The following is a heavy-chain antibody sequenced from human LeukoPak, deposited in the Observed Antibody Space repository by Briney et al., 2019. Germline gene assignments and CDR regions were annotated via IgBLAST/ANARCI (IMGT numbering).Heavy chain of an antibody. CDR3: ARSGYSYGHYFDH. Sequence: PSETLSLTCTVSGASISSSSYYWGWIRQPPGKGLEWIGNIYYSGSTYCNPSLKSRVTISLDTSKSQFSLKLSSVTAADTAIYYCARSGYSYGHYFDHWGQGILVTVSS. V-gene: IGHV4-39*07. J-gene: IGHJ4*02. CDR2: IYYSGST. D-gene: IGHD5-18*01. CDR1: GASISSSSYY.